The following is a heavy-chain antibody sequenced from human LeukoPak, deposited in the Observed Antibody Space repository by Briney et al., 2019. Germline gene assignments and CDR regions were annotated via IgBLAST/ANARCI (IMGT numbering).Heavy chain of an antibody. CDR3: AKGRYSSSSGVGYYYYDVDV. V-gene: IGHV3-23*01. CDR2: ISGSGSST. Sequence: GRSLRLSCAASGFTFSSYALSWVRQASGKGLEWVSCISGSGSSTFYADSVKGRFTISRDNSKSTLYLQINSLRAEDTAIYYCAKGRYSSSSGVGYYYYDVDVWGQGTTVTVSS. CDR1: GFTFSSYA. D-gene: IGHD6-6*01. J-gene: IGHJ6*02.